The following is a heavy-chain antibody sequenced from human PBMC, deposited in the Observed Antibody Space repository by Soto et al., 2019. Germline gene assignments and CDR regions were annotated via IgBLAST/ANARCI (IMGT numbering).Heavy chain of an antibody. J-gene: IGHJ5*01. V-gene: IGHV4-34*01. D-gene: IGHD3-22*01. CDR2: INHSGRV. Sequence: QVQLQQWGAGLLKPSETLSLTCAVYGGSFSGHSWTWIRQSPGKGLEWIWDINHSGRVNYSPSLKSRVTISLDTSKNQFSLTLSAVTAADTAMYYCSTRAYDTNGYYRFEPWGQGTLVTVSS. CDR3: STRAYDTNGYYRFEP. CDR1: GGSFSGHS.